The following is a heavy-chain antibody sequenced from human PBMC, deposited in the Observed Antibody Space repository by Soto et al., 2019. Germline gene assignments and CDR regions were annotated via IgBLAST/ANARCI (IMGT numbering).Heavy chain of an antibody. V-gene: IGHV3-20*04. Sequence: EVQLVESGGGVVRPGGSLRLSCAASGFTFDDYGMSWVRQAPGKGLEWVSGINWNGGSTGYADSVKGRFTISRDNAKNSLYLQMNSLRAEDTALYYCARAHLITMVRTSALGYPMDYWGQGTLVTVSS. CDR1: GFTFDDYG. CDR2: INWNGGST. CDR3: ARAHLITMVRTSALGYPMDY. D-gene: IGHD3-10*01. J-gene: IGHJ4*02.